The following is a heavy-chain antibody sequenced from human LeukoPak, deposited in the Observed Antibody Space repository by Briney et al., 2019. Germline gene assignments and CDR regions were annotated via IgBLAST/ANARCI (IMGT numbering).Heavy chain of an antibody. J-gene: IGHJ4*02. CDR1: GFTLSDYY. Sequence: GGSLRLSCAASGFTLSDYYMSWIRQAPGKGLEWVSYSSSSDSTIYYADSVKGRFAISRDNAKNSLYLQMNSLRAEDTAVYYCARCRDFIDYWGQGTLVTVSS. CDR2: SSSSDSTI. D-gene: IGHD2-15*01. CDR3: ARCRDFIDY. V-gene: IGHV3-11*01.